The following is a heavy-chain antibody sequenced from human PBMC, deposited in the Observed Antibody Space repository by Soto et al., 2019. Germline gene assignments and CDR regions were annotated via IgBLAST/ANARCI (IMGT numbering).Heavy chain of an antibody. J-gene: IGHJ3*02. Sequence: DVQLVESGGGLIQPGESLRLSCAAFGLTVSGKKYMAWVRQAPGKGLEWVSALYDVDGTYYADSVKGRFTTSRDSSKTTVYLQMNSLRPDDTAVYYCASWPVRGHAYDIWGQGTTVTVSS. CDR3: ASWPVRGHAYDI. CDR1: GLTVSGKKY. CDR2: LYDVDGT. D-gene: IGHD4-17*01. V-gene: IGHV3-53*01.